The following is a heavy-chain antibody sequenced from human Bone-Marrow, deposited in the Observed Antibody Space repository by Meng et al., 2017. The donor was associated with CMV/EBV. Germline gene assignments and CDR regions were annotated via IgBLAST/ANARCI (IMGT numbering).Heavy chain of an antibody. CDR3: VRGGRTGYYYGLDV. V-gene: IGHV3-69-1*01. D-gene: IGHD7-27*01. CDR1: GFTFSDYT. J-gene: IGHJ6*01. CDR2: INSSYHI. Sequence: GESLKISCAASGFTFSDYTMNWVRQAPGKGLEWVSCINSSYHIFYADSVKGRFTISRDNARKALYLQMNSLGVEDTAVYYCVRGGRTGYYYGLDVWGQGTTVTGYS.